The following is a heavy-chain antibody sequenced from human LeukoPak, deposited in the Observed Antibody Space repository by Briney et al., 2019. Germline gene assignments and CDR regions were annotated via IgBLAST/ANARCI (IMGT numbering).Heavy chain of an antibody. CDR3: ARNLLIATAGEFDY. J-gene: IGHJ4*02. V-gene: IGHV4-34*01. D-gene: IGHD6-13*01. CDR1: GGSFSGYY. Sequence: SETLSLTCAVYGGSFSGYYWSWIRQPPGKGLEWIGEINHSGSTNYNPSLKSRVTISVDTSKTQFSLKLSSVTAADTAVYYCARNLLIATAGEFDYWGQGTLVTVSS. CDR2: INHSGST.